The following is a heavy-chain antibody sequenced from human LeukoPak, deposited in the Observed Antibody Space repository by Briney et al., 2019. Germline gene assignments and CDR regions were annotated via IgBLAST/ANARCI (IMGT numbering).Heavy chain of an antibody. Sequence: PSETLSLTCTVSGGSISSYYWSWIRQPAGKGLEWIGRIYTSGSTNYNPSLKSRVTMSVDTSKHQFSLKLSSVTAADTAVYYCASSYTYYYDSSGYSLDYWGQGTLVTVSS. CDR2: IYTSGST. J-gene: IGHJ4*02. CDR3: ASSYTYYYDSSGYSLDY. D-gene: IGHD3-22*01. CDR1: GGSISSYY. V-gene: IGHV4-4*07.